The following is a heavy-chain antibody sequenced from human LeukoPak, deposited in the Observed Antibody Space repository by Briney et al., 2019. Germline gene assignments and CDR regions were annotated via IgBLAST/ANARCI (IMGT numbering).Heavy chain of an antibody. CDR3: ARKAQYNGHYPLDY. CDR1: GFTFSSYW. D-gene: IGHD1-7*01. CDR2: ISIDGSTT. J-gene: IGHJ4*02. Sequence: GGSLRLSCVGSGFTFSSYWMHWVRQGPGKELEWVSRISIDGSTTTYADSVKGRFTISRDNAKNTAYLQMNSLRAEDTALYFCARKAQYNGHYPLDYWGQGTLVTVSS. V-gene: IGHV3-74*01.